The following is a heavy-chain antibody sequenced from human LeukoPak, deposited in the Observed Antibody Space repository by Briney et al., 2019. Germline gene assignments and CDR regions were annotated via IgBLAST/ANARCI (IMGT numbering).Heavy chain of an antibody. CDR3: ARFRQGVIAHYFDK. CDR2: IKQDGSEK. Sequence: GGSLRLSCAASGFTFSSYWMSWVRQAPGKGLEWVANIKQDGSEKYYVDSVKGRFTISRDNAKNSLYLQMNSLRAEDTAVYYCARFRQGVIAHYFDKWGQGTLVTVSS. J-gene: IGHJ4*02. D-gene: IGHD3-10*01. V-gene: IGHV3-7*01. CDR1: GFTFSSYW.